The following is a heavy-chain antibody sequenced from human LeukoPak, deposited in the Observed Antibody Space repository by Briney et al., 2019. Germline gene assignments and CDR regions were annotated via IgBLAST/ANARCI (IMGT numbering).Heavy chain of an antibody. J-gene: IGHJ4*02. CDR2: ISSSSSYI. V-gene: IGHV3-21*01. CDR1: GFTFDDYA. D-gene: IGHD3-3*01. CDR3: ARASKAVYYDFWSGRYYFDY. Sequence: PGGSLRLSCAASGFTFDDYAMHWVRQAPGKGLEWVSSISSSSSYIYYADPVKGRFTISRDNAKNSLYLQMNSLRAEDTAVYYCARASKAVYYDFWSGRYYFDYWGQGTLVTVSS.